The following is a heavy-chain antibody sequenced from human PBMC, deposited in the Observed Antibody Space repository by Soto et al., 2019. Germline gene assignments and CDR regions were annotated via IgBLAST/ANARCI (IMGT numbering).Heavy chain of an antibody. CDR2: ISSSGSTI. CDR3: ARDKIVVVVAATRGWNYYYYYYGMDV. J-gene: IGHJ6*02. CDR1: GFTFSSYE. D-gene: IGHD2-15*01. V-gene: IGHV3-48*03. Sequence: GGSLRLSCAASGFTFSSYEMNWVRQAPGKGLEWVSYISSSGSTIYYADSVKGRFTISRDNAKNSLYLQMNSLRAEDTAVYYCARDKIVVVVAATRGWNYYYYYYGMDVWGQGTTVTVSS.